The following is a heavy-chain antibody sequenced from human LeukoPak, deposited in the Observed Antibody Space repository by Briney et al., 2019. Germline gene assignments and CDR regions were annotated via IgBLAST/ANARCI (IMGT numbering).Heavy chain of an antibody. CDR1: GFTFSSYS. D-gene: IGHD4-11*01. CDR2: ISSSSSYI. V-gene: IGHV3-21*01. CDR3: ARDRVTRPSDAFDI. Sequence: PGGSLRLSCAAPGFTFSSYSMNWVRQAPGKGLEWVSSISSSSSYIYYADSVKGRFTISRDNAKNSLYLQMNSLRAEDTAVYYCARDRVTRPSDAFDIWGQGTMVTVPS. J-gene: IGHJ3*02.